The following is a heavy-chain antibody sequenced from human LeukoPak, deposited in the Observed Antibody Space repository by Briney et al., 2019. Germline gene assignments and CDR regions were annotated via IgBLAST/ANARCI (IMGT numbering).Heavy chain of an antibody. CDR1: GFTVSSTY. CDR3: ARDRAGTSFDF. J-gene: IGHJ4*02. CDR2: INSGGGT. D-gene: IGHD6-19*01. Sequence: PGGSLRLSCAISGFTVSSTYMSWVRQAPGKGLEWVSVINSGGGTYYADSVKGRFTNSRDNSKNTLHLQMNSLRAEDTAVYYCARDRAGTSFDFWGQGTLVTVSS. V-gene: IGHV3-53*01.